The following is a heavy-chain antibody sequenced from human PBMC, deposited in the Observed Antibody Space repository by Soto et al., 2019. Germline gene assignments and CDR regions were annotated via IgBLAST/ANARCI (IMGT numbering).Heavy chain of an antibody. D-gene: IGHD5-12*01. CDR2: IFPGDAET. CDR3: ATPGGFGMDV. V-gene: IGHV5-51*01. Sequence: PGESLKISCQGSGYNFATHWIGWVRHKAGKGLEWMGIIFPGDAETRYRPSFQGHITISADKSISTAYLRWSSLKASDTGMYYCATPGGFGMDVWGQGTTVTVSS. CDR1: GYNFATHW. J-gene: IGHJ6*02.